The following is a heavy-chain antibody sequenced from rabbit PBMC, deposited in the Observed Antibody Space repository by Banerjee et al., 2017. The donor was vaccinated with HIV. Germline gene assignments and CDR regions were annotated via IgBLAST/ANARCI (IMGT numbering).Heavy chain of an antibody. V-gene: IGHV1S39*01. CDR2: ITYRGSA. CDR1: GFDFSSYA. Sequence: QEQLKESGGGLVQPGGSLKLSCKASGFDFSSYAITWVRQAPGKGLEYIGYITYRGSAYYASWVNGRFTISKTSSTTVTLQMTSLTAADTATYFCAKDRSVGSAGYYRDLWGPGTLVTVS. J-gene: IGHJ4*01. CDR3: AKDRSVGSAGYYRDL. D-gene: IGHD1-1*01.